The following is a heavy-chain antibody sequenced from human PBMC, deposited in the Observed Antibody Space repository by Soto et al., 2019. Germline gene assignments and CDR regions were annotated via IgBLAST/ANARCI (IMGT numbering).Heavy chain of an antibody. V-gene: IGHV3-23*01. Sequence: GGSLRLSCAASGFTFSSYAMAWVRQAPGKGLEWVSAITGSGGGTYYADSVKGRFAISRDNSENTLYLQMNSLRVADTGVYYCVNDFRDNSFGEFHHWGPGTLVTVSS. CDR1: GFTFSSYA. J-gene: IGHJ1*01. CDR3: VNDFRDNSFGEFHH. CDR2: ITGSGGGT. D-gene: IGHD3-10*01.